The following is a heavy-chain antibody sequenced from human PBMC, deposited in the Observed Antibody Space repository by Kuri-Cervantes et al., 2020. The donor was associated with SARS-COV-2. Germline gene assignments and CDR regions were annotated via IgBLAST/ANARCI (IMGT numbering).Heavy chain of an antibody. Sequence: GGSLRLSCAASGFTFSSYAMHWVRQAPGKGLEWVAVISYDGSNKYYADSVKGRFTISRDNSKNTLYLQMNSLRAEDTAVYYCANPITMVRGVIMGLDYWGQGTLVTVSS. CDR2: ISYDGSNK. D-gene: IGHD3-10*01. V-gene: IGHV3-30-3*01. CDR3: ANPITMVRGVIMGLDY. J-gene: IGHJ4*02. CDR1: GFTFSSYA.